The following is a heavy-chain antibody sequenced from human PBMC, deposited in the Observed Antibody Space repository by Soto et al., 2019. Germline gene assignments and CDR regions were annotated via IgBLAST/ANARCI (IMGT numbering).Heavy chain of an antibody. CDR3: ARVLYGDYFDY. CDR1: GFTFSSYG. D-gene: IGHD4-17*01. V-gene: IGHV3-53*01. CDR2: IYSGGST. J-gene: IGHJ4*02. Sequence: GGSLRLSCAASGFTFSSYGMIWVRQAPGKGLEWVSVIYSGGSTYYADSVKGRFTISRDNSKNTLYLQMNSLRAEDTAVYYCARVLYGDYFDYWGQGTLVTVSS.